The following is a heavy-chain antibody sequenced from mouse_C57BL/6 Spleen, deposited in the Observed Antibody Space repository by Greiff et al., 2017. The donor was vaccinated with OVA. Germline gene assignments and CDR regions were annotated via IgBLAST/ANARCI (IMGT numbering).Heavy chain of an antibody. CDR3: TVVADEGYFDV. CDR1: GYTFTSYW. D-gene: IGHD1-1*01. J-gene: IGHJ1*03. CDR2: INPSSGYT. Sequence: QVQLQQSGAELAKPGASVKLSCKASGYTFTSYWMHWVKQRPGQGLEWIGYINPSSGYTKYNQKFKDKATLTADKSSSKAYMQLSSLTYEDSAVYYLTVVADEGYFDVWGTGTTVTVSS. V-gene: IGHV1-7*01.